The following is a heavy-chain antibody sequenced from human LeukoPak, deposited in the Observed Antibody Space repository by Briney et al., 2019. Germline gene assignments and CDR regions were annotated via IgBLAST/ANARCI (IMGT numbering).Heavy chain of an antibody. Sequence: GGSLRLSCAASGFTFSSYWMHWVRQAPGKGLVWVSRINTDGSTINYADSVKGRFTISRDNAKNTLYLQINSLRAEDTAVYYCASAMLYYYDSSGYPEYFQHWGQGTLVTVSS. V-gene: IGHV3-74*01. J-gene: IGHJ1*01. CDR1: GFTFSSYW. CDR2: INTDGSTI. D-gene: IGHD3-22*01. CDR3: ASAMLYYYDSSGYPEYFQH.